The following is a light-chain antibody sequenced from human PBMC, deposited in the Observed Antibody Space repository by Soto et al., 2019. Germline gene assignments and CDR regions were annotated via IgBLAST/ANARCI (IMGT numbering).Light chain of an antibody. V-gene: IGKV1-9*01. Sequence: IQLTQSPSSLSASVGDRVIITCRASQGISTYLAWYQQKLGKAPKLLIYVASTLQSGVPSRFSGSGSGTDFTLTISSLHPEDFASYYCQQLDSFPVTFGQGTRLEIK. CDR2: VAS. J-gene: IGKJ5*01. CDR1: QGISTY. CDR3: QQLDSFPVT.